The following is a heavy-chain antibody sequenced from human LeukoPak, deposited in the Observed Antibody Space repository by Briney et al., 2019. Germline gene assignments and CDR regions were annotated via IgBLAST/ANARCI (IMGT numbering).Heavy chain of an antibody. CDR2: ISYDGSNK. D-gene: IGHD5-18*01. CDR3: AKDPGGVDTIDY. V-gene: IGHV3-30*04. Sequence: GGSLRLSCAASGFTFSSYAMHWVRQAPGKVLEGVAVISYDGSNKYYADSVKGRFTISRDNSKNTLYLQMNSLRAEDTAVYYCAKDPGGVDTIDYWGQGTLVTVSS. CDR1: GFTFSSYA. J-gene: IGHJ4*02.